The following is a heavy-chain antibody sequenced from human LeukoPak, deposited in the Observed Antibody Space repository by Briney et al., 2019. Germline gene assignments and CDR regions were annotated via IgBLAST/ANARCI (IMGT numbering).Heavy chain of an antibody. J-gene: IGHJ4*02. V-gene: IGHV3-48*02. CDR3: ARLPLSYCGGDCYFG. CDR2: ISTGSSTI. D-gene: IGHD2-21*01. CDR1: GFTFSSYS. Sequence: GGSLRLSCAASGFTFSSYSMNWVRQAPGKGLEWVSYISTGSSTIYYADSVTGRFTISRDNAKNSLYLQMNSLRDEDTAVYYCARLPLSYCGGDCYFGWGQGTLVTVSS.